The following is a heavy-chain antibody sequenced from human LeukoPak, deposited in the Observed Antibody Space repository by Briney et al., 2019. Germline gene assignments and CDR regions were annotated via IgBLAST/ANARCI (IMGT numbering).Heavy chain of an antibody. V-gene: IGHV4-34*01. CDR1: GGSFSGYY. J-gene: IGHJ3*02. CDR3: ARMRPRHDAFDI. Sequence: PSETLSLTCAVYGGSFSGYYWSWIRQPPGKGLEWIGETNHSGSTNYNPSLKSRVTISVDTSKNQFSLKLSSVTAADTAVYYCARMRPRHDAFDIWGQGTMVTVSS. CDR2: TNHSGST.